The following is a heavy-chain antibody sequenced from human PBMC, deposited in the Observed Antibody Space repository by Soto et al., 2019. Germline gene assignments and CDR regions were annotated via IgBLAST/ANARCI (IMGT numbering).Heavy chain of an antibody. Sequence: QVQLQGSGPGLVKPSETLSLTCTVSGGSISSYYWSWIRQPPGKGLEWIGYIYYSGSTNYNPSLKSRVTISVDTSKNQFSLKLSSVTAADTAVYYCARAEYQPNWFDPWGQGTLVTVSS. V-gene: IGHV4-59*01. D-gene: IGHD2-2*01. J-gene: IGHJ5*02. CDR1: GGSISSYY. CDR3: ARAEYQPNWFDP. CDR2: IYYSGST.